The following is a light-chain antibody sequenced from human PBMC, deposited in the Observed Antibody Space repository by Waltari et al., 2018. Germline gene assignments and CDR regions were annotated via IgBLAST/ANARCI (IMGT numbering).Light chain of an antibody. CDR2: DVS. V-gene: IGLV2-14*03. J-gene: IGLJ2*01. Sequence: QSALTQPASVSGSPGQSITISCTGTSSDVGGYNYVSWYQQHPGKAPKLMLYDVSTRPSGVSNRFSVSKSGNTASLTISGLQAEDEADYYCSSYISSSTLELFGGGTSLTVL. CDR1: SSDVGGYNY. CDR3: SSYISSSTLEL.